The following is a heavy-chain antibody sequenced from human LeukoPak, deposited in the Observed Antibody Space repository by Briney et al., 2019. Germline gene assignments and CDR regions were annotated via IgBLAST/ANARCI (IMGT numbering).Heavy chain of an antibody. Sequence: SETLSLTCTVSGGSISSYYWSWIRQPAGKGLEWIGRIYTSGSTNYNPSLKGRVTMSVDTSKNQFSLKLCSVTAADTAVYYCAREYYYDSSGSPTHDYWGQGTLVTVSS. J-gene: IGHJ4*02. CDR1: GGSISSYY. D-gene: IGHD3-22*01. CDR2: IYTSGST. V-gene: IGHV4-4*07. CDR3: AREYYYDSSGSPTHDY.